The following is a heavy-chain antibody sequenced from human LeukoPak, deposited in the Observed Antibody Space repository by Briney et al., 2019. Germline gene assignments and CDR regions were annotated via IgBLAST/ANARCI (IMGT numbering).Heavy chain of an antibody. CDR3: ARDNVDTAMGQWGFDY. Sequence: GASVKVSCKASGYTFTSYAMNLVRQAPGQGLEWMGWINTNTGNPTYAQGFTGRFVFSLDTSVSTAYLQISSLKAEDTAVYYCARDNVDTAMGQWGFDYWGQGTLVTVSS. CDR1: GYTFTSYA. V-gene: IGHV7-4-1*02. CDR2: INTNTGNP. D-gene: IGHD5-18*01. J-gene: IGHJ4*02.